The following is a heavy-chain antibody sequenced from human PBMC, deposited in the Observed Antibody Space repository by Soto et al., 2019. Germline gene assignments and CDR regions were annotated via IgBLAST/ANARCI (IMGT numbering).Heavy chain of an antibody. D-gene: IGHD2-21*02. CDR2: INSDGSST. J-gene: IGHJ4*02. CDR1: GFTFSSYW. Sequence: EVQLVESGGGLVQPGGSLRLSCAASGFTFSSYWMHWVRQAPGKGLVWVSRINSDGSSTSYADSVKGRFTVSRDNXXNTLYLQMNSLSAEDTAVYYCAIVYCGGDCSPFDYWGQGTLVTVSS. CDR3: AIVYCGGDCSPFDY. V-gene: IGHV3-74*01.